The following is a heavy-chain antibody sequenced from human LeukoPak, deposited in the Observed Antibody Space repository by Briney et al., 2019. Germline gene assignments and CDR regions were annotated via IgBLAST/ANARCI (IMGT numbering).Heavy chain of an antibody. V-gene: IGHV3-21*01. CDR3: ARVYYYDSSGYYGY. Sequence: GGSLRLSCAASGFTFSTYSMSWVRQAPGKGLQWVSSISSSSSYICYADSVKGRFTISRDNAKNSLYLQMNSLRAEDTAVYYCARVYYYDSSGYYGYWGQGTLVTVSS. J-gene: IGHJ4*02. D-gene: IGHD3-22*01. CDR1: GFTFSTYS. CDR2: ISSSSSYI.